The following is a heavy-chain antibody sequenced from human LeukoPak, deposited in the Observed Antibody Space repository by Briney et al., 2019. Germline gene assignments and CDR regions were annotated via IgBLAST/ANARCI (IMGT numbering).Heavy chain of an antibody. J-gene: IGHJ4*02. V-gene: IGHV4-34*01. CDR2: INHSGST. CDR3: ARGNGGDYDYVWGSYPLPVY. CDR1: GGSFRGYY. Sequence: PSEALSLTCAVYGGSFRGYYWSWIRQPPGKGLEWIGEINHSGSTNYNPSLKSRVAISVDTSKNQFSLKLSSMSAADTALFCCARGNGGDYDYVWGSYPLPVYWGQGTLVTVSS. D-gene: IGHD3-16*02.